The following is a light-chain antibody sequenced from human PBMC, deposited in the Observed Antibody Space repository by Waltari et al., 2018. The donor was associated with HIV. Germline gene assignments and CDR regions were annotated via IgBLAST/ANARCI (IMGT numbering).Light chain of an antibody. CDR3: QQYDDWPPLT. CDR1: QSVRSN. V-gene: IGKV3-15*01. Sequence: ELVLPHSQPPLPLSPGARATLPCRASQSVRSNLAWYQQKPGQAPRLLIFSASTRAAGTPARFSGGGSGTEFTLTITSLQSADFAVYYCQQYDDWPPLTFGGGTKVEI. CDR2: SAS. J-gene: IGKJ4*01.